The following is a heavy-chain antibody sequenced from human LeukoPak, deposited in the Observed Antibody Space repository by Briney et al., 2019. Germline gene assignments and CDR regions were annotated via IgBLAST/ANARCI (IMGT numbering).Heavy chain of an antibody. Sequence: GGSLRLSCAASGFTFSTYNLNWVRQAPGKGLEWVSFITTTSGTLHYADSVRGRFTISRDNAKNTLYLQMNSLRAEDTAVYYCAKETARPAGVFEYWGQGTRVTVSS. CDR2: ITTTSGTL. J-gene: IGHJ4*02. CDR3: AKETARPAGVFEY. D-gene: IGHD1-14*01. V-gene: IGHV3-48*01. CDR1: GFTFSTYN.